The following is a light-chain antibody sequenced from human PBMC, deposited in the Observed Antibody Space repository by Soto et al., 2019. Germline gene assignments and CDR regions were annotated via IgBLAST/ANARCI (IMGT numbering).Light chain of an antibody. CDR3: QQLNNYPRT. Sequence: DIQLTQSPSFLSASVGDIVTITCRASQGISSYLAWYQQKPGKAPKLLIYVASTLQSGVPSRFSGSGSGTEFTLTISSLQPEDFATYYCQQLNNYPRTLGQGTKVDIK. J-gene: IGKJ1*01. CDR1: QGISSY. CDR2: VAS. V-gene: IGKV1-9*01.